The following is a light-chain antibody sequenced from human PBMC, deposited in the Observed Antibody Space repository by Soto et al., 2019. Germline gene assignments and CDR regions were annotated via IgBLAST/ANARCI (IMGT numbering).Light chain of an antibody. J-gene: IGLJ2*01. CDR1: SSNIGSNT. CDR2: KNN. V-gene: IGLV1-44*01. Sequence: QSVLTQPPSASGTPGQRVTISCSGSSSNIGSNTVNWYQQLPGTAPKFLIYKNNQRPSVVPDRFSGSKSGTSASLAISALQSEDEADYYWSSWDGSRNGVLFGGGTKLTVL. CDR3: SSWDGSRNGVL.